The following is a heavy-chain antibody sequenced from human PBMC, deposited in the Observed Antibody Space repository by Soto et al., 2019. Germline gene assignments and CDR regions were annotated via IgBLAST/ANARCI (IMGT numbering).Heavy chain of an antibody. CDR3: ARDPRITIFGVAEYGMDV. J-gene: IGHJ6*02. CDR2: INAGNGNT. CDR1: GGTFTSYS. V-gene: IGHV1-3*01. D-gene: IGHD3-3*01. Sequence: ASVKVSCKASGGTFTSYSMHWVRQAPGQRLEWMGWINAGNGNTKYSQKFQGRVTITRDTSASTAYMELSSLRSEDTAVYYCARDPRITIFGVAEYGMDVWGQGTTVTVSS.